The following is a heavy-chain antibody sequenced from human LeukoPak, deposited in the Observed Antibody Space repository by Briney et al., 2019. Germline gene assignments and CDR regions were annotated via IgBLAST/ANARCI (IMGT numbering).Heavy chain of an antibody. J-gene: IGHJ4*02. CDR3: ARGPTTVVTLYYFDY. CDR1: GGTFSSYA. V-gene: IGHV1-69*01. Sequence: GSSVKVSCKASGGTFSSYAISWVRQAPGQGLEWMGGIIPIFGTANYAQKFQGRVTITAVESTSTAYMELSSLRSEDTAVYYCARGPTTVVTLYYFDYWGQGTLVTVSS. D-gene: IGHD4-23*01. CDR2: IIPIFGTA.